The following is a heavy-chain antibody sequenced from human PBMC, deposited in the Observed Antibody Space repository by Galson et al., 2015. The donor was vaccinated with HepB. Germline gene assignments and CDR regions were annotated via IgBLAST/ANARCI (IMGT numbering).Heavy chain of an antibody. J-gene: IGHJ5*02. Sequence: SLRLSCAASEFTFSNYWMSWVRQAPGKGLEWVANIKQDGSEKYYVDSVKGRFTISRDNAKNSLYLQMSSLRAEDTAIYYCAKGQSYYHYESSGYPNSFDPWGQGILVTVSS. CDR1: EFTFSNYW. V-gene: IGHV3-7*03. CDR2: IKQDGSEK. D-gene: IGHD3-22*01. CDR3: AKGQSYYHYESSGYPNSFDP.